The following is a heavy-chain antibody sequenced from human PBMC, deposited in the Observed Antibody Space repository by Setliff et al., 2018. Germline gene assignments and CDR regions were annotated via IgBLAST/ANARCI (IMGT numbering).Heavy chain of an antibody. J-gene: IGHJ4*02. CDR3: ARDVITFGGVIVYFDY. Sequence: ASVKVSCKASGYTFTSYGISWVRQAPGQGLEWMGWISAYNGNTNYAQKLQGRVTMITDTSTSTAYMELRSLRSDDTAVYYCARDVITFGGVIVYFDYWGQGTLVTVSS. V-gene: IGHV1-18*01. D-gene: IGHD3-16*02. CDR1: GYTFTSYG. CDR2: ISAYNGNT.